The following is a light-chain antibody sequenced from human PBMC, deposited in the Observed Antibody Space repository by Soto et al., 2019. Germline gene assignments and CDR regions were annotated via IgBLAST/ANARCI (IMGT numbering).Light chain of an antibody. Sequence: EIVLTQSPATLSLSPGERATLSCRASQSISSYLAWYHQKPGQAPRLLIYDASNRATGIPARFSGSGSGTDFTLNISSLEPEDFAIYDCQQRSSWPPITFGQGTRLEIK. CDR2: DAS. CDR3: QQRSSWPPIT. V-gene: IGKV3-11*01. J-gene: IGKJ5*01. CDR1: QSISSY.